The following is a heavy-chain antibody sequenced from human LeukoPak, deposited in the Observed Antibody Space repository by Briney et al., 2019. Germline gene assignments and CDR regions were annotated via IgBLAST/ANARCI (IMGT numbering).Heavy chain of an antibody. CDR3: ARAYTYYDFWSGYYQDYYYYMDV. Sequence: ASVKVSCKASGYTFTSYDINWVRQATGQGLEWMGWMNPNSGNTGYAQKFQGRVTMTRNTSISTAYMELSSLRSDDTAVYYCARAYTYYDFWSGYYQDYYYYMDVWGKGTTVTVSS. CDR2: MNPNSGNT. V-gene: IGHV1-8*01. J-gene: IGHJ6*03. CDR1: GYTFTSYD. D-gene: IGHD3-3*01.